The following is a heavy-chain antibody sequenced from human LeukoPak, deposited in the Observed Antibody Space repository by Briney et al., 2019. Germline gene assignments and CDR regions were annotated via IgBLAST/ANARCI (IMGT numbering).Heavy chain of an antibody. D-gene: IGHD2-2*01. CDR1: GYTFTSYV. CDR3: ASRTPAGIDY. J-gene: IGHJ4*02. V-gene: IGHV1-8*01. Sequence: ASVKVSCKASGYTFTSYVINWVRQAPRQGLEWMGWMNPNSRNTCYAQKFQGRVTMTRNTSISTAYMELSSLRSEDTAVYCCASRTPAGIDYWGQGTLVTVSS. CDR2: MNPNSRNT.